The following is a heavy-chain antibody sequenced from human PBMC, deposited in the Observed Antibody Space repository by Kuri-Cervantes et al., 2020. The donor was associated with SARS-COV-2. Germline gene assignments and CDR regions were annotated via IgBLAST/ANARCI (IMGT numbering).Heavy chain of an antibody. CDR2: IYYSGST. Sequence: ESLKISCTVSGGSISSSSYYWGWIRQPPGKGLEWIGSIYYSGSTYYNPSLKSRVTISVDTSKNQFSLKLSSVTAADTAVYYCARLKISGYSSGWAPPQTETTDDYWGQGTLVTVSS. CDR1: GGSISSSSYY. J-gene: IGHJ4*02. CDR3: ARLKISGYSSGWAPPQTETTDDY. D-gene: IGHD6-19*01. V-gene: IGHV4-39*01.